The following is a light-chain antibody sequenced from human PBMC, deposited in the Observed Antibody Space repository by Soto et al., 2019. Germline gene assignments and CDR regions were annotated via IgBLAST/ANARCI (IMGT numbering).Light chain of an antibody. CDR2: DVS. CDR1: SSDVGGYNY. J-gene: IGLJ1*01. Sequence: QSALTQPASVSGSPGQSITISCTGTSSDVGGYNYVSWYQQHPGKAPKLMIYDVSNRLSGVSNRFSGSKSGNTASLTISGLQAEDEADYYCSSYTSSSTVFGTGTKVTVL. V-gene: IGLV2-14*01. CDR3: SSYTSSSTV.